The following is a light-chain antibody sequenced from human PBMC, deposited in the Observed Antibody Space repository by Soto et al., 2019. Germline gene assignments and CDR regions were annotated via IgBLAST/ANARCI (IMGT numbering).Light chain of an antibody. Sequence: EIVLTQSPATLSLSPGERATLSYGASQSVRTALAWYQQKPGQAPRLLIYDASTRATGIPARFSGSGSGTDFTLTISNLESEDFAVYYCQQRTDWPTITFGLGTRLEIK. CDR3: QQRTDWPTIT. CDR1: QSVRTA. J-gene: IGKJ5*01. CDR2: DAS. V-gene: IGKV3-11*01.